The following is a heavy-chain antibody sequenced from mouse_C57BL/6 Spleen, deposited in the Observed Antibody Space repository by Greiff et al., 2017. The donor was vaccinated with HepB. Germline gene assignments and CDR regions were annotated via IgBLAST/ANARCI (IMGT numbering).Heavy chain of an antibody. J-gene: IGHJ2*01. CDR1: GYTFTSYG. CDR2: IYPRSGNT. Sequence: VQLQQSGAELARPGASVKLSCKASGYTFTSYGISWVKQRTGQGLEWIGEIYPRSGNTYYNEKFKGKATLTADKSSSTAYMELRSLTSEDSAAYFCAREVYYYGSSYNYFDYWGQGTTLTVSS. CDR3: AREVYYYGSSYNYFDY. V-gene: IGHV1-81*01. D-gene: IGHD1-1*01.